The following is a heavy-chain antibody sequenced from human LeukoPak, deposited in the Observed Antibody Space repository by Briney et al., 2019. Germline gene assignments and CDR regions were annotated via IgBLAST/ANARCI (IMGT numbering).Heavy chain of an antibody. V-gene: IGHV3-23*01. Sequence: GVLRLSCAASGFTFSSYAMSWVRQAPGKGLEWVSAISGSGGSTYYADSVKGRFTISRDNSKNTLYLQMNSLRAEDTAVYYCAKDDIPNYDILTGYYSGAFDIWGQGTMVTVSS. D-gene: IGHD3-9*01. CDR3: AKDDIPNYDILTGYYSGAFDI. J-gene: IGHJ3*02. CDR1: GFTFSSYA. CDR2: ISGSGGST.